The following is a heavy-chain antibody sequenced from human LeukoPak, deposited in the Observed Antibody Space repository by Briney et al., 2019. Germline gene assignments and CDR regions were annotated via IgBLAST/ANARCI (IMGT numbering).Heavy chain of an antibody. J-gene: IGHJ4*02. CDR1: GFTFIPYD. Sequence: PGGSLRLSCAASGFTFIPYDMHWVRQAPGKGLDWVSYISSSANTIYYADSVKGRFTISRDNAKNSLYLQMNSLRAEDTAVYYCARDPYGPTYYFDSWGQGTLVTVSS. D-gene: IGHD3-16*01. CDR2: ISSSANTI. CDR3: ARDPYGPTYYFDS. V-gene: IGHV3-48*03.